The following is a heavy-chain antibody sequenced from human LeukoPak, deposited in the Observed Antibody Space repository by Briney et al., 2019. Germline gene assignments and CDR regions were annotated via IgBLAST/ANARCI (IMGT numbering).Heavy chain of an antibody. CDR3: TTEDAGIAVAGTFHY. J-gene: IGHJ4*02. D-gene: IGHD6-19*01. CDR2: IKSKTDGGTT. V-gene: IGHV3-15*01. Sequence: GRSLRPSCAASGFTFSNAWMGSVRQAPGNGLEWVGRIKSKTDGGTTAYAAPVKGRFTISRDDSKIPLYQQMNSLKPEGTVVYYCTTEDAGIAVAGTFHYGGQRPRVRVP. CDR1: GFTFSNAW.